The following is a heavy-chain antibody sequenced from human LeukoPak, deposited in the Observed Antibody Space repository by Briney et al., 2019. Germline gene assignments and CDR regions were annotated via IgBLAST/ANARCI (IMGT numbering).Heavy chain of an antibody. CDR1: GFTFDDYA. CDR2: ISWNSVSI. D-gene: IGHD3-22*01. J-gene: IGHJ4*02. CDR3: AKVGDSSGYYYYFDY. Sequence: PGGSLRLSCAASGFTFDDYAMLWVRQAPGKGLEWVSGISWNSVSIGYADSVKGRFTISRDNAKNSLYLQMNSLRAEDTAFYYCAKVGDSSGYYYYFDYWGQGTLVTVSS. V-gene: IGHV3-9*01.